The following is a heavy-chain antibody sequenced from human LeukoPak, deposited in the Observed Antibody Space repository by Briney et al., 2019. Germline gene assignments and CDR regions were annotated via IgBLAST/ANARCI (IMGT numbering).Heavy chain of an antibody. D-gene: IGHD3/OR15-3a*01. CDR3: AIGLSSGAFDI. CDR1: GGTFSSYA. Sequence: GASVKVSCKASGGTFSSYAISWVRQAPGQGLEWMGGIIPIFGTANYAQKFQGRVTITRNTSISTAYMELSSLRSEDTAVYYCAIGLSSGAFDIWGQGTMVTVSS. V-gene: IGHV1-69*05. J-gene: IGHJ3*02. CDR2: IIPIFGTA.